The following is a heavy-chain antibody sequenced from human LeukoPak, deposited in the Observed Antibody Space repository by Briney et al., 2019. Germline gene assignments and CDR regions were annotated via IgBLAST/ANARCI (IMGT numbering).Heavy chain of an antibody. CDR1: AFTFSSYG. Sequence: HPGGSLRLSCAASAFTFSSYGVSWVRQAPGKGLEWVSAISGSGSGTYYADSVKGRFTISRDNAKNSLYLQMNSLRAEDTAVYYCARETRSGYYHYFDYWGQGTLVTVSS. V-gene: IGHV3-23*01. D-gene: IGHD3-3*01. CDR3: ARETRSGYYHYFDY. CDR2: ISGSGSGT. J-gene: IGHJ4*02.